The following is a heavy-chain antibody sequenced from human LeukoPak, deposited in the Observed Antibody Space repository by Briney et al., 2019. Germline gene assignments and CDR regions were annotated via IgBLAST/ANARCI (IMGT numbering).Heavy chain of an antibody. CDR2: INHSGST. CDR1: GGSFSGYY. J-gene: IGHJ4*02. CDR3: ARQNRRDYYDSSGPTRYFDY. V-gene: IGHV4-34*01. Sequence: PSETLSLTCAVYGGSFSGYYWSWIRQPPGKGLEWIGEINHSGSTNYNPSLKSRVTISLDTSKNQFSLKLSSVTAADTAVYYCARQNRRDYYDSSGPTRYFDYWGQGTLVTVSS. D-gene: IGHD3-22*01.